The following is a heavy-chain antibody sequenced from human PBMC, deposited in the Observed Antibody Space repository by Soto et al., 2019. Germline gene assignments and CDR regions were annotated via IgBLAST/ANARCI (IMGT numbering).Heavy chain of an antibody. Sequence: SETLSLTCTVSGGSISSGDYYWSWIRQPPGKGLEWIGYIYYSGSTNYNPSLKSRVTISVDTSKNQFSLKLSSVTAADTAVYYCARRAFSGWYALGYFDYWGQGTLVTVSS. D-gene: IGHD6-19*01. J-gene: IGHJ4*02. CDR2: IYYSGST. CDR3: ARRAFSGWYALGYFDY. CDR1: GGSISSGDYY. V-gene: IGHV4-30-4*01.